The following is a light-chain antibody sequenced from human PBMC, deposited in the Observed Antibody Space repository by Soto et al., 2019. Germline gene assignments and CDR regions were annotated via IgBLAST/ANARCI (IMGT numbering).Light chain of an antibody. J-gene: IGKJ1*01. CDR2: GAS. V-gene: IGKV3-15*01. Sequence: EIVMTQSPATLSVSPGERATLSCSASQSVSSNLAWYQQKPGQAPRPLIYGASTRATGIPARFSGSGSGKEFTLTISRLQSEDFAVYYCQQYNNWARRFGQGTKV. CDR1: QSVSSN. CDR3: QQYNNWARR.